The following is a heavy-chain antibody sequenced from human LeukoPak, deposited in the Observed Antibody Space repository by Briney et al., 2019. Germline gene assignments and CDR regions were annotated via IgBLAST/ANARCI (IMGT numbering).Heavy chain of an antibody. J-gene: IGHJ4*02. D-gene: IGHD6-19*01. CDR3: GRDSRRTSGWHEVDH. V-gene: IGHV3-30-3*01. CDR2: IAHDGNNK. CDR1: GFTFSTYA. Sequence: GRSLRLSCAASGFTFSTYAMHWVRQAPGKGLEWVAVIAHDGNNKDYADSVKGRFTISRDNSKNTMSLQMNSLRGEDTAVYYCGRDSRRTSGWHEVDHWGQGTLVTVSS.